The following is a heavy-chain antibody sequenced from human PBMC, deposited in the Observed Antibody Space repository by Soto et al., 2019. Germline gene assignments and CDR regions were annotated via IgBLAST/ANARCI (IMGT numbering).Heavy chain of an antibody. V-gene: IGHV3-33*01. D-gene: IGHD3-22*01. J-gene: IGHJ4*02. CDR1: GFTFSSYG. Sequence: GGSLRLSCAASGFTFSSYGMHWVRQAPGKGLEWVAVIWYDGSNKYYADSVKGRFTISRDNSKNTLYLQMNSLRAEDTAVYYCARDQGYDSSGYYYFFDYWGQGTLVTVSS. CDR2: IWYDGSNK. CDR3: ARDQGYDSSGYYYFFDY.